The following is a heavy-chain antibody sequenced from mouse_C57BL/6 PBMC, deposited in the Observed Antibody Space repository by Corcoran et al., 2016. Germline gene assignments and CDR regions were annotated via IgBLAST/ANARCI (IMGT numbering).Heavy chain of an antibody. D-gene: IGHD2-4*01. V-gene: IGHV9-3*01. CDR3: ARIPYDYDKAWFAY. CDR1: GYTFTTYG. J-gene: IGHJ3*01. CDR2: INTYSGVP. Sequence: QIQLVQSGPELKKPGETVKISCKASGYTFTTYGMSWVKQAPGKGLKWMGWINTYSGVPTYADDFKGRFAFSLETSASTVYLQINNLKNEDTATYFCARIPYDYDKAWFAYWGQGTLVTVSA.